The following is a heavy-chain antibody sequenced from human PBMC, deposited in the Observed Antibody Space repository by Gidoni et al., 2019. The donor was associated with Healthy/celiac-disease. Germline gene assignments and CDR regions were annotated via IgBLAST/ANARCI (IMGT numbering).Heavy chain of an antibody. CDR1: GSTFTTSY. J-gene: IGHJ3*02. Sequence: QVQLVQSGAEVKKPGASVKVSCKQSGSTFTTSYLHWVRQAPGQGLEWMGIINPSGGSTSYAQKFQGRVTMTRDTSTSTVYMELSSLRSEDTAVYYCARDAYYYDSSGYSHAFDIWGQGTMVTVSS. CDR2: INPSGGST. V-gene: IGHV1-46*01. D-gene: IGHD3-22*01. CDR3: ARDAYYYDSSGYSHAFDI.